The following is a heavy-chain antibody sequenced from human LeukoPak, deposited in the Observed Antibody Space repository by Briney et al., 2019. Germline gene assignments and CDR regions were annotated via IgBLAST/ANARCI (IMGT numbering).Heavy chain of an antibody. Sequence: GGSLRLSCAASGFTFSSYSMNWVRQAPGKGLEWVSCISTSSSTIYYADSVKGRFTISRDNAKNSVYLQMNSLRAEDTGVYYCARGRSSGWYRWFDPRGQGTVVTVSS. CDR2: ISTSSSTI. CDR1: GFTFSSYS. CDR3: ARGRSSGWYRWFDP. D-gene: IGHD6-19*01. J-gene: IGHJ5*02. V-gene: IGHV3-48*01.